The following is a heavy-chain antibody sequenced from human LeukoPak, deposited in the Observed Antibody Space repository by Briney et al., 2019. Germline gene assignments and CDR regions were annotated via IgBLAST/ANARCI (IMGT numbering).Heavy chain of an antibody. J-gene: IGHJ6*03. D-gene: IGHD4-17*01. CDR1: GGSISSSSYY. Sequence: SETLSLTCTVSGGSISSSSYYWGWIRQPPGKGLEWIANIFYSGSTYYNPSLKSRVTISVDTSKNQFSLRLTSVTAADTAVYYCAREDMTTVYYYYYMDVWGKGTTVTVSS. CDR2: IFYSGST. CDR3: AREDMTTVYYYYYMDV. V-gene: IGHV4-39*07.